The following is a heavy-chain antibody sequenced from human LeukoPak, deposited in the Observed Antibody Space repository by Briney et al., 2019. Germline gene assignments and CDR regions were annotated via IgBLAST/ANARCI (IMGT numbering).Heavy chain of an antibody. J-gene: IGHJ4*02. CDR3: ARDLGSGSYDVDY. CDR1: GGSISSGGYS. D-gene: IGHD3-10*01. V-gene: IGHV4-30-2*01. CDR2: IYHSGSA. Sequence: PSETLSLTCAVSGGSISSGGYSWSWIRQPPGKGLEWIGYIYHSGSAYYNPSLKSRVTISVDRSKNQFSLKLNSVTAADTAVYYCARDLGSGSYDVDYWGQGTLVTVSS.